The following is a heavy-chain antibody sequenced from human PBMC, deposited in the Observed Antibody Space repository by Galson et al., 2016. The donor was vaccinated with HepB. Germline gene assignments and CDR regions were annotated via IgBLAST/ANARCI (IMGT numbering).Heavy chain of an antibody. Sequence: PALVKPTQTLTLTCTFSGFSLSTSRAGVGWIRQSPGKALEWLAVIYWNDEKHYSPSLQNRLTITKDTSKNQVVLTVTNMDPVDTATYYCTHRTQYLGQNDNKNYGFDYGGQGTLVPFSS. CDR2: IYWNDEK. CDR3: THRTQYLGQNDNKNYGFDY. V-gene: IGHV2-5*01. CDR1: GFSLSTSRAG. D-gene: IGHD3-10*01. J-gene: IGHJ4*02.